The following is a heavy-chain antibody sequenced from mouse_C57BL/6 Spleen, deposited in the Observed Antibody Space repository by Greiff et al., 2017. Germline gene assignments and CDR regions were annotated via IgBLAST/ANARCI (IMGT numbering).Heavy chain of an antibody. Sequence: LQESGAELARPGASVKMSCKASGYTFTSYTMHWVKQRPGQGLEWIGYINPSSGYTKYNQKFKDKATLTADKSSSTAYMQLSSLTSEDSAVYYCARESYYAMDYWGQGTSVTVSS. V-gene: IGHV1-4*01. CDR2: INPSSGYT. CDR1: GYTFTSYT. CDR3: ARESYYAMDY. J-gene: IGHJ4*01.